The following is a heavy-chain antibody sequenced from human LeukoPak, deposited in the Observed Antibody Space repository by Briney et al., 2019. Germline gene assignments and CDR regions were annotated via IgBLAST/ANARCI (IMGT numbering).Heavy chain of an antibody. J-gene: IGHJ4*02. CDR1: GGSISNYY. V-gene: IGHV4-59*01. CDR3: ARDHYYGSGSYYDPDY. D-gene: IGHD3-10*01. Sequence: SETLSLTCTVSGGSISNYYWSWIRQPPGKGLEWIGYIYYSGSTNYNPSLKSRVTISVDTSKNQFSLKLSSVTAADTAVYYCARDHYYGSGSYYDPDYWGQGTLVTVSS. CDR2: IYYSGST.